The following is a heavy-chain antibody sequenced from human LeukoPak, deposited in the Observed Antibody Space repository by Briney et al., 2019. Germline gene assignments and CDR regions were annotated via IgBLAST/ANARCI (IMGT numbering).Heavy chain of an antibody. J-gene: IGHJ6*03. CDR1: GGSISSYY. D-gene: IGHD2-21*02. CDR3: ARRGLPLITYYMDV. Sequence: SETLSLTCTVSGGSISSYYWSWIRQPPGKGLEWIGYIYYSGSANYSPSLKSRVTISVDTSKNQFSLKLSSVTAADTAVYYCARRGLPLITYYMDVWGKGTTVTVSS. CDR2: IYYSGSA. V-gene: IGHV4-59*08.